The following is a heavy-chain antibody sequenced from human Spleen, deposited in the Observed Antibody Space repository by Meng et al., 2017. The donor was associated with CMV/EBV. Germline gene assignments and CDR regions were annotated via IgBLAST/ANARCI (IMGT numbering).Heavy chain of an antibody. V-gene: IGHV3-23*01. CDR2: ISGSGGAT. CDR3: ARERLYQPLWGDALDI. Sequence: GESLKISCGGSGFTFSDYPMSWVRQAPGKGLEWVSGISGSGGATYHADSVKGRFTISRDNAQNSLNLQLSSLRAEDTAVYYCARERLYQPLWGDALDIWGQGTMVTVSS. CDR1: GFTFSDYP. D-gene: IGHD2-2*01. J-gene: IGHJ3*02.